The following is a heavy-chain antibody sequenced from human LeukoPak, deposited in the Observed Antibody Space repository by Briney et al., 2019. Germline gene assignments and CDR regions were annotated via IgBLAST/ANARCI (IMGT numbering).Heavy chain of an antibody. V-gene: IGHV4-31*03. D-gene: IGHD2-2*01. CDR2: IYYSGST. CDR1: GGSISSGGYY. J-gene: IGHJ5*02. CDR3: ARERDIVVVPAASGWFDP. Sequence: SQTLSLTCTVSGGSISSGGYYWSWIRQHPGKGLEWLGYIYYSGSTYYNPSLKSRVTISVDTSKNQFSLKLSSVTAADTAVYYCARERDIVVVPAASGWFDPWGQGTLVTVSS.